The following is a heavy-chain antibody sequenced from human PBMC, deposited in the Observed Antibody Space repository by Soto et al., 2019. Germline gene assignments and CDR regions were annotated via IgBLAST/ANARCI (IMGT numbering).Heavy chain of an antibody. CDR1: GFSLSSSGVG. CDR2: IYWDDDK. D-gene: IGHD6-13*01. J-gene: IGHJ4*02. V-gene: IGHV2-5*02. Sequence: VTPTQXLTLTCTFSGFSLSSSGVGVGWIRQPPGKALEWLALIYWDDDKRYSPSLKSRLTITKDTSKNQVVLTMTNMDPVDTGTYYWAHCAFKQLGPWWGQGTLVTVSS. CDR3: AHCAFKQLGPW.